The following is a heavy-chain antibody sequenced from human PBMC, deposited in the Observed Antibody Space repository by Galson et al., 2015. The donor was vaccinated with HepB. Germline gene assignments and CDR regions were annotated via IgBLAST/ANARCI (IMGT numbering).Heavy chain of an antibody. CDR2: IWYDGSNK. CDR3: AKRGYNWNDDY. V-gene: IGHV3-33*06. D-gene: IGHD1-1*01. J-gene: IGHJ4*02. CDR1: GFTFSSYG. Sequence: SLRLSCAASGFTFSSYGMHWVRQAPGKGLEWVAVIWYDGSNKYYADSVKGRFTISRDNSKNTLYLQVNSLRAEDTAVYYCAKRGYNWNDDYWGQGTLVTVSS.